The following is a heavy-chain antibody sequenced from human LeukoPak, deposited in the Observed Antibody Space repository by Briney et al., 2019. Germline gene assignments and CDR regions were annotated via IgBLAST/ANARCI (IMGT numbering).Heavy chain of an antibody. V-gene: IGHV3-23*01. CDR3: AKGYGGSYISSPWD. Sequence: PGGSLRLSCAASGFTFSNYAMSWVRQAPGKGLEWVSVISGSGSGTYYADSVKGRFTISRDNSKNTLYLQMNSLRAEDTAVYYCAKGYGGSYISSPWDWGQGTLVTVSS. CDR2: ISGSGSGT. CDR1: GFTFSNYA. D-gene: IGHD1-26*01. J-gene: IGHJ4*02.